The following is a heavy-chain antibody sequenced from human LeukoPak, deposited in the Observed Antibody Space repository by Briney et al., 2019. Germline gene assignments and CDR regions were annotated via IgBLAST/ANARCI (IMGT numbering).Heavy chain of an antibody. V-gene: IGHV3-30-3*01. J-gene: IGHJ6*03. CDR2: ISYDGSNK. D-gene: IGHD2-2*01. CDR1: GFTFSSYA. Sequence: PGGSLRLSCAASGFTFSSYAMHWVRQAPGKGLEWVAVISYDGSNKYYADSVKGRFTISRDNSKNTLYRQMNSLRAEDTAVYYCARDSSTSSYYMAVWGKGTTVTVSS. CDR3: ARDSSTSSYYMAV.